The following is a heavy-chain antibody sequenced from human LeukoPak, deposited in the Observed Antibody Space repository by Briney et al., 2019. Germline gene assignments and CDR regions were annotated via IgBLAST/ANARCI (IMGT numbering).Heavy chain of an antibody. CDR2: INPNSGGT. V-gene: IGHV1-2*06. CDR3: ARYRYYDSSGTFDY. Sequence: ASVKVSCKASGYTFTGYYMHLVRQAPGQGLEWMGRINPNSGGTNYAQKFQGRVTMTRDTSISTAYMELSRLRSDDTAVYYCARYRYYDSSGTFDYWGQGTLVTVSS. CDR1: GYTFTGYY. J-gene: IGHJ4*02. D-gene: IGHD3-22*01.